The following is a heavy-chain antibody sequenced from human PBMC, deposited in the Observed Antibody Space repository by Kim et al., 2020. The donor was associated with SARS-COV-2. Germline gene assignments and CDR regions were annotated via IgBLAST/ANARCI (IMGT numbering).Heavy chain of an antibody. V-gene: IGHV3-30*18. CDR2: ISYDGSNK. CDR3: AKGAGLLWFGEGR. CDR1: GFTFSSYG. Sequence: GGSLRLSCAASGFTFSSYGMHWVRQAPGKGLEWVAVISYDGSNKYYADSVKGRFTISRDNSKNTLYLQMNSLRAEDTAVYYCAKGAGLLWFGEGRGGQGTLVTVSS. D-gene: IGHD3-10*01. J-gene: IGHJ4*02.